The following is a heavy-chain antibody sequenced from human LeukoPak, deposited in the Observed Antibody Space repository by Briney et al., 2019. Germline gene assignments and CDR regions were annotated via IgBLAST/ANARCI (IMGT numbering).Heavy chain of an antibody. D-gene: IGHD2-2*01. CDR3: ARLLGYCSSTSCDPLDY. Sequence: GGSLRLSCAASGFTFSSYGMHWVRQAPGKGLEWVAVISYDGSNKYYADSVKGRFTISRDNSKNTLYLQMSSLRAEDTAVYYCARLLGYCSSTSCDPLDYWGQGTLVTVSS. CDR1: GFTFSSYG. J-gene: IGHJ4*02. CDR2: ISYDGSNK. V-gene: IGHV3-30*03.